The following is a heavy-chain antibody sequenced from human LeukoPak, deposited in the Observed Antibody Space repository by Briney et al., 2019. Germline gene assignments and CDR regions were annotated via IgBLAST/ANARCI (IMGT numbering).Heavy chain of an antibody. CDR2: IYHSGST. V-gene: IGHV4-30-2*01. CDR3: AREVPREEYSSSSFDY. J-gene: IGHJ4*02. D-gene: IGHD6-6*01. Sequence: PTETLSLTCTVSGGSISSGGYYWSWIRQPPGKGLEWIGYIYHSGSTYYNPSLKSRVTISVDRSKNQFSLKLSSVTAADTAVYYCAREVPREEYSSSSFDYWGQGTLVTVSS. CDR1: GGSISSGGYY.